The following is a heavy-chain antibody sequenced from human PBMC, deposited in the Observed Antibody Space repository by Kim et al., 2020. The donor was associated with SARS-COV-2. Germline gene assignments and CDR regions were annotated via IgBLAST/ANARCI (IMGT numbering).Heavy chain of an antibody. J-gene: IGHJ5*02. D-gene: IGHD2-21*01. Sequence: AQKFQGRVTMTEDTSTDTAYMVLSSLRSEDTAVYYCATEHPIWHHTWFDPWGQGTLVTVSS. CDR3: ATEHPIWHHTWFDP. V-gene: IGHV1-24*01.